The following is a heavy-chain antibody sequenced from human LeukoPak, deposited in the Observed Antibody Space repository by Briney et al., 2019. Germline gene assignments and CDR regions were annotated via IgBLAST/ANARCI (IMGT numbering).Heavy chain of an antibody. CDR2: IWYDGRRQ. V-gene: IGHV3-33*01. J-gene: IGHJ5*02. CDR3: ARDLGVLRSGEQHPDNWLDP. Sequence: GRSLRLSCAASGFTFTYYAMHWVREAPGKGLEWVAVIWYDGRRQEYGDSVKGRFTISRDNSKDTLYLQMNSLRADDTALYYCARDLGVLRSGEQHPDNWLDPWGQGTLVTVSS. D-gene: IGHD1/OR15-1a*01. CDR1: GFTFTYYA.